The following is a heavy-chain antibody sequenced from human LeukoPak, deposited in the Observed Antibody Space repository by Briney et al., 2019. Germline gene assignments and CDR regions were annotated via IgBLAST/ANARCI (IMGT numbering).Heavy chain of an antibody. CDR1: GFTFRSYA. Sequence: GGSLRLSCAASGFTFRSYAMNWVRQAPGKGLEWVSAISGSGDSTYYADFVKGRFTISRDNSQNTLYLQMNSLGAEDTAIYYCAKDRIASPPQGRFDPWGQGTLVTVSS. CDR3: AKDRIASPPQGRFDP. D-gene: IGHD6-6*01. CDR2: ISGSGDST. V-gene: IGHV3-23*01. J-gene: IGHJ5*02.